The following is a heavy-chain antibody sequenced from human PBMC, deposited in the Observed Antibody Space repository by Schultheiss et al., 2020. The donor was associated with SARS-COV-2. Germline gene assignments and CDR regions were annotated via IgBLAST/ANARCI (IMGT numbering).Heavy chain of an antibody. D-gene: IGHD1-14*01. CDR1: GFIFSSYT. CDR2: MSVGGATT. CDR3: AKSRTATTFDPFDV. J-gene: IGHJ3*01. Sequence: GESLKISCSASGFIFSSYTMHWVRQAPGKGLEWISAMSVGGATTYYASSVKGRFTISRDSSESTLFLQMNSLSADDTAIYYCAKSRTATTFDPFDVWGQGTMVTVSS. V-gene: IGHV3-23*01.